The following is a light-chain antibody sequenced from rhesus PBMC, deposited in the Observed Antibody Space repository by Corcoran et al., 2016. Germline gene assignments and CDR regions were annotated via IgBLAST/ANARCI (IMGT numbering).Light chain of an antibody. V-gene: IGKV1-22*01. Sequence: DIQMTQSPSSLSASVGDTVTITCRESQSISSWLDWYQQKPGKAPKLLIYKATSLQSGVPSRFSGSGSGTDFTLPISSLQPEDFATYYCLQYSSSPFTFGPGTKLDIK. J-gene: IGKJ3*01. CDR3: LQYSSSPFT. CDR1: QSISSW. CDR2: KAT.